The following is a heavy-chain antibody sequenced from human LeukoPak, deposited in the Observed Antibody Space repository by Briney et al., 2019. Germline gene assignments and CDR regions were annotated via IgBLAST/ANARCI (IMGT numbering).Heavy chain of an antibody. CDR2: INPNSGGT. V-gene: IGHV1-2*04. Sequence: ASVKVSCKASGYTFTGYYMHWVRQAPGQGLEWMGWINPNSGGTNYAQKFLGWVTMTRDTSISTAYMELSRLRSGDTAVYYCARQGLRYFDWLLFGYWGQGTLVTVSS. CDR3: ARQGLRYFDWLLFGY. D-gene: IGHD3-9*01. J-gene: IGHJ4*02. CDR1: GYTFTGYY.